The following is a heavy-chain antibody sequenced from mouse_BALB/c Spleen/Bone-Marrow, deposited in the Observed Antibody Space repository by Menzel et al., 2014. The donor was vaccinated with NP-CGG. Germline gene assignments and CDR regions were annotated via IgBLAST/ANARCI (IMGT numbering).Heavy chain of an antibody. Sequence: EVQGVESGGGLVQPKGSLKLSCAASGFTFNTYAMNWVRQAPGKGLEWVARIRSKSNNYATYYADSVKDRFTISRDDSQSMIYLQMNNLKAEDTAMYYCVRSYYYGSRGFAYWGQGTLVTISA. J-gene: IGHJ3*01. CDR2: IRSKSNNYAT. CDR3: VRSYYYGSRGFAY. CDR1: GFTFNTYA. V-gene: IGHV10-1*02. D-gene: IGHD1-1*01.